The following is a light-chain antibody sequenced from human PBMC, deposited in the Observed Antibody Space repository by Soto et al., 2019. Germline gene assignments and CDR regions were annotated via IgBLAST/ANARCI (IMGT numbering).Light chain of an antibody. CDR2: GAS. CDR3: QQYDNWPLT. J-gene: IGKJ4*01. Sequence: EIVMTQSPATLSVSPRERATLSCRARQSVSSNLAWYQQNPGQAPRLLIYGASTRATGIPARFSGSGSGTEFTLTISSLQSEDFAVYYCQQYDNWPLTFGGGTKVDTK. V-gene: IGKV3-15*01. CDR1: QSVSSN.